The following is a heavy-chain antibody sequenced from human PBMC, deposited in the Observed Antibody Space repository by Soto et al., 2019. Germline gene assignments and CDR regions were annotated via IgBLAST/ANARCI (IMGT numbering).Heavy chain of an antibody. Sequence: QVQLVQSGAEVKKPGASVKVSCKASGYTFSDYSIHWVRQAHGQGLEWMGWINPKSVGTNYAQKFQGRVTMTRDTSISTAYMEWSRLRSDDTAVYHCARELEYRSSFAYWGQGTLVTVSS. CDR2: INPKSVGT. V-gene: IGHV1-2*02. CDR1: GYTFSDYS. D-gene: IGHD6-6*01. J-gene: IGHJ4*02. CDR3: ARELEYRSSFAY.